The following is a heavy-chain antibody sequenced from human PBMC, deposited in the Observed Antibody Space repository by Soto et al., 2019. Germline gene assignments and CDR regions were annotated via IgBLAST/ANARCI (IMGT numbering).Heavy chain of an antibody. CDR3: ARDPLDIVVVPAASPHYYYYYGMDA. D-gene: IGHD2-2*01. Sequence: GGSLRLSCAASGFTFSSYAMHWVRQAPGKGLEWVAVISYDGSNKYYADSVKGRFTISRDNSKNTLYLQMNSLRAEDTAVYYCARDPLDIVVVPAASPHYYYYYGMDAWGQGTTVTVSS. CDR1: GFTFSSYA. V-gene: IGHV3-30-3*01. J-gene: IGHJ6*02. CDR2: ISYDGSNK.